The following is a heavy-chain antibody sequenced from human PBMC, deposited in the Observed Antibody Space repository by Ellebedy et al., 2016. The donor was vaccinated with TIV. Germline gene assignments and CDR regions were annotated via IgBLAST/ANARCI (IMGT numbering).Heavy chain of an antibody. CDR3: ARGSGWLDY. J-gene: IGHJ4*02. CDR1: GGSITTFY. CDR2: IYNSGST. V-gene: IGHV4-4*07. Sequence: SETLSLTXTVSGGSITTFYWSWIRQPAGKGLEWIGRIYNSGSTNYNPSLKSRVTTSVDTSKNQFSLKLNSVTAADTAVYYCARGSGWLDYWGQGTLVTVSS. D-gene: IGHD6-19*01.